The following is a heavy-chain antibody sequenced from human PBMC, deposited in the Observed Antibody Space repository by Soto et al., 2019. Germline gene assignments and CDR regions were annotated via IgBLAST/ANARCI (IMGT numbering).Heavy chain of an antibody. CDR2: IYTSGST. Sequence: SETLSLTCTVSGGSISSYYWSWIRQPAGKGLEWIGRIYTSGSTNYNPSLKSRVTMSVDTSKNQFSLKLSSVTAADTAVYYCARDTAGIGGAVYYYGMDVWGQGTTVHVS. V-gene: IGHV4-4*07. CDR3: ARDTAGIGGAVYYYGMDV. J-gene: IGHJ6*02. D-gene: IGHD6-13*01. CDR1: GGSISSYY.